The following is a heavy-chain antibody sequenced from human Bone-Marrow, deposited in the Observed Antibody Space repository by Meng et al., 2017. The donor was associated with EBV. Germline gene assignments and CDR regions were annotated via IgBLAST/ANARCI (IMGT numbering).Heavy chain of an antibody. D-gene: IGHD5-18*01. CDR2: IYYSGST. CDR3: ARQSGGYSYGLHFDP. CDR1: GGSISSSSYC. V-gene: IGHV4-39*01. J-gene: IGHJ5*02. Sequence: GPGRLRPSAPLSLPCRVSGGSISSSSYCWGWIRPPPGKGLEWIGSIYYSGSTYYNPSLKSRVTISVDTSKNQFSLKLSSVTAADTAVYYCARQSGGYSYGLHFDPWGQGTLVTVSS.